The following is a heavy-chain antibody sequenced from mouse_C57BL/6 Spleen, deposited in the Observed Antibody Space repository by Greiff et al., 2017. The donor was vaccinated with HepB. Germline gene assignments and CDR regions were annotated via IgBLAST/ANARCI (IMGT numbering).Heavy chain of an antibody. CDR3: ARGGAPDY. J-gene: IGHJ2*01. V-gene: IGHV1-82*01. CDR1: GYAFSSSW. Sequence: QVQLKESGPELVKPGASVKISCKASGYAFSSSWMNWVKQRPGKGLEWIGRIYPGDGDTNYNGKFKGKATLTADKSSSTAYMQLSSLTSEDSAVYFCARGGAPDYWGQGTTLTVSS. CDR2: IYPGDGDT.